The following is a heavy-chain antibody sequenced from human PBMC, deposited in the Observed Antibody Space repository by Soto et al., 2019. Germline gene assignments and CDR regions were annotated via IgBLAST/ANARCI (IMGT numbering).Heavy chain of an antibody. V-gene: IGHV3-23*01. Sequence: GGSLRLSCAATGFTFNNFAMNWVRQGPGKGLEWVSGISGGGDATRYADSVKGRFTISRDNAESMVYLDMYSLIPDDTAIYYCAKNIHSSWGFDYWGQGTPVTVYS. J-gene: IGHJ4*02. D-gene: IGHD6-6*01. CDR2: ISGGGDAT. CDR1: GFTFNNFA. CDR3: AKNIHSSWGFDY.